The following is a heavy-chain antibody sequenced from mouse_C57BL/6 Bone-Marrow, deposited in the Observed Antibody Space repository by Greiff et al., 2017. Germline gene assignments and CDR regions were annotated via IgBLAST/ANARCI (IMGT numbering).Heavy chain of an antibody. CDR3: ARSIITTRVATCPYAMDY. CDR2: IDPNSGGT. D-gene: IGHD1-1*01. J-gene: IGHJ4*01. CDR1: GYTFTSYW. Sequence: QVQLKKKGEERVKPVASVKLSCKASGYTFTSYWMHWVKQRPGRGLEWIGRIDPNSGGTKYNEKFKSKATLTVDKPSSTAYMQLSSLTSEDSAVYYCARSIITTRVATCPYAMDYWGQGTSVTVSP. V-gene: IGHV1-72*01.